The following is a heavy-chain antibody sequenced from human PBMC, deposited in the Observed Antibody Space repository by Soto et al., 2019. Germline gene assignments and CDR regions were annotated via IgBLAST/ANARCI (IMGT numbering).Heavy chain of an antibody. CDR3: ARNDAACDI. Sequence: WTWIRQSPGKGLEWVGYIYYNGATSYNPSLKSRVTISRDTSKNQFSLKLTSVTAADTAVYYCARNDAACDIWGQGTMVTVS. V-gene: IGHV4-59*01. J-gene: IGHJ3*02. CDR2: IYYNGAT.